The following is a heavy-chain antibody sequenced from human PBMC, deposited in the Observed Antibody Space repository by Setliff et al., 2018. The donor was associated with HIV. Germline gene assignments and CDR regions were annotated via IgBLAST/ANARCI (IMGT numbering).Heavy chain of an antibody. V-gene: IGHV4-4*07. CDR3: AREVRKYYGSGSYLGENDY. J-gene: IGHJ4*02. CDR1: GGSISSYY. CDR2: IYTSGST. Sequence: SETLSLTCTVSGGSISSYYWSWIRQPAGKGLEWIGRIYTSGSTNYNPSLKSRVTMSVDTSKNQFSLKLSSVTAADTAVYYCAREVRKYYGSGSYLGENDYWSQGTLVTVSS. D-gene: IGHD3-10*01.